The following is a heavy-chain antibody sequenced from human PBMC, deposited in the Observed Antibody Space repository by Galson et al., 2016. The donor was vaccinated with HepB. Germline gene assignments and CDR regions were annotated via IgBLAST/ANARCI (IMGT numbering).Heavy chain of an antibody. V-gene: IGHV3-23*01. CDR1: GFTFSNYA. D-gene: IGHD1-14*01. J-gene: IGHJ4*02. CDR3: AKVIQPRSIDMTFDY. Sequence: SLRLSCAASGFTFSNYAMSWVRQAPGKGLEWVSSISSRISVISGSGDGTYYADSVKGRFTITRDNSKNMLYLQMNSLRAEDTAVYYCAKVIQPRSIDMTFDYWGQGTLVTVSS. CDR2: ISGSGDGT.